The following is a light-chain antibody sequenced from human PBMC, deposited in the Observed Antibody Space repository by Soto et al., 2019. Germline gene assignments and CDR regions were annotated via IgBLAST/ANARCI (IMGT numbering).Light chain of an antibody. CDR3: SSYTSSSTRV. V-gene: IGLV2-14*01. J-gene: IGLJ1*01. CDR2: EVS. CDR1: SSDVGGYNY. Sequence: ALTQPASVSGSPGQSITISCTGTSSDVGGYNYVSWYQQHPGKAPELLIYEVSNRPSGVSNRFSGSKSGNTASLTISGLQAEDEADYYCSSYTSSSTRVFGTGTKVTV.